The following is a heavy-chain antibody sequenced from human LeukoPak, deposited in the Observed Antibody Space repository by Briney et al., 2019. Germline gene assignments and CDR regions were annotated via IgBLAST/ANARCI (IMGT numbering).Heavy chain of an antibody. J-gene: IGHJ5*02. D-gene: IGHD3-10*01. Sequence: GGSLRLSCTASGFTVSNNYMSWVRQAPGKGLEWVSISYSDSNTNYADSVKGRFTISRDTSQNTLSLQMNSLRAEDTAVYYCAKMATMVRGVPFPFDPWGQGTLVTVSS. CDR2: SYSDSNT. CDR3: AKMATMVRGVPFPFDP. V-gene: IGHV3-53*05. CDR1: GFTVSNNY.